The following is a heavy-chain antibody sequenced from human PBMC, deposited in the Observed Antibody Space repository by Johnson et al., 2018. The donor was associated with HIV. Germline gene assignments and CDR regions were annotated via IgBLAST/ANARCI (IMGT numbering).Heavy chain of an antibody. CDR3: AKDTYDSDAFDI. CDR2: IRYDGSNK. D-gene: IGHD3-22*01. V-gene: IGHV3-30*02. J-gene: IGHJ3*02. CDR1: GFTFSSYG. Sequence: VQLMESGGGAVQPGGSLRLSCAASGFTFSSYGMHWVRQAPGKGLEWVAFIRYDGSNKYYADYVKGRFTISRDNSKNTLYLQMNSLRAEDTAVYYCAKDTYDSDAFDIWGQGTMVTVSS.